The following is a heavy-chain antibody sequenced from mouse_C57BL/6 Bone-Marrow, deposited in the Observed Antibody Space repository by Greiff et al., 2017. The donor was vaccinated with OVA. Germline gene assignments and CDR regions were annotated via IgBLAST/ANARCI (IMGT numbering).Heavy chain of an antibody. V-gene: IGHV1-47*01. CDR2: FHPYNDDT. D-gene: IGHD2-1*01. CDR3: ARKKIYYGNSDYAMDY. CDR1: GYTFTTYP. J-gene: IGHJ4*01. Sequence: VHLVESGAELVKPGASVKMSCKASGYTFTTYPIEWMKQNHGKSLEWIGNFHPYNDDTKYNEKFKGKATLTVEKSSSTVYLELSRLTSDDSAVYYCARKKIYYGNSDYAMDYWGQGTSVTVSS.